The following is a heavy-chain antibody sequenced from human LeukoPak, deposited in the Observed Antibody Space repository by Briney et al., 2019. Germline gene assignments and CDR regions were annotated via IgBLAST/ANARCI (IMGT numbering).Heavy chain of an antibody. CDR3: ARRRDLYSGSYYPFDY. J-gene: IGHJ4*02. D-gene: IGHD1-26*01. Sequence: GASLQISCKGSGYSFTSYWIGWVRQLPGKGLKWMGIIYPGDSDARYSPSFQGQVTISADKSISTAYLQWSSLKASDTAMYYCARRRDLYSGSYYPFDYWGQGTLVTVSP. CDR1: GYSFTSYW. CDR2: IYPGDSDA. V-gene: IGHV5-51*01.